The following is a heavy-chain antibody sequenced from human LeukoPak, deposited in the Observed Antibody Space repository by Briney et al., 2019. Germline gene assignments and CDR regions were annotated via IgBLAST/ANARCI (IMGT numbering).Heavy chain of an antibody. CDR1: GFTFSNYA. CDR2: ITGSGGNT. V-gene: IGHV3-23*01. Sequence: GASPRLSCAASGFTFSNYAMNWVRQAPGKGLEWVSAITGSGGNTYYADSVKGRFTISRDNSKNTVFLQMNSLRAEDTAVYYCAKWGDYDVLTGYYVSDYWGQGTLVTVSS. D-gene: IGHD3-9*01. J-gene: IGHJ4*02. CDR3: AKWGDYDVLTGYYVSDY.